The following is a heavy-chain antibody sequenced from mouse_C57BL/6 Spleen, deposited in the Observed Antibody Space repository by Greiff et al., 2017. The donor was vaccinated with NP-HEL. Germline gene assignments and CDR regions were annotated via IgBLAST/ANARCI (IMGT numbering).Heavy chain of an antibody. CDR3: AREDYDYDAMDY. CDR2: ISDGGSYT. CDR1: GFTFSSYA. V-gene: IGHV5-4*01. J-gene: IGHJ4*01. D-gene: IGHD1-1*02. Sequence: EVHLVESGGGLVKPGGSLKLSCAASGFTFSSYAMSWVRQTPEKRLEWVATISDGGSYTYYPENVKGRFTISRDNAKNNLYLQMSHLKSEDTAMYYCAREDYDYDAMDYWGQGTSVTVSS.